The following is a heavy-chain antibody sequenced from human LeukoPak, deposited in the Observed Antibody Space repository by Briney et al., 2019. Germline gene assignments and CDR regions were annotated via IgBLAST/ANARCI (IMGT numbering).Heavy chain of an antibody. CDR3: ARQRGGYSYASPEYYFDY. CDR1: GGTFSSYA. Sequence: SVKVSCKASGGTFSSYAISWVRQAPGQGLEWMGGIIPIFGTANYAQKFQGRVTITADEYTSTAYMELSSLRSEDTAVYYCARQRGGYSYASPEYYFDYWGQGTLVTVSS. J-gene: IGHJ4*02. CDR2: IIPIFGTA. V-gene: IGHV1-69*13. D-gene: IGHD5-18*01.